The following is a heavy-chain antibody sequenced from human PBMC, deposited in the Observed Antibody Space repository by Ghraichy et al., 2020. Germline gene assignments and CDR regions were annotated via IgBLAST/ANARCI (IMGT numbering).Heavy chain of an antibody. CDR2: IYYSGSA. CDR1: GGSISSSLYY. Sequence: SETRSLTCTVSGGSISSSLYYWGWIRQPPGKGLEWIGSIYYSGSAYYNPSLSSRVTISVDAAKNQFSLTMTSMTAADTVIYYCARHSASYSLFRSFFDQWGQGSLVSVSS. D-gene: IGHD4-11*01. CDR3: ARHSASYSLFRSFFDQ. J-gene: IGHJ4*02. V-gene: IGHV4-39*01.